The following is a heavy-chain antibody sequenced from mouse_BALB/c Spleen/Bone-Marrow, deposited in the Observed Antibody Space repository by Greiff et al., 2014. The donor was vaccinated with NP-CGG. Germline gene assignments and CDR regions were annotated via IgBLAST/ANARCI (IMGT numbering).Heavy chain of an antibody. Sequence: VMLVESGAELVRPGTSVKMSCKAAGYTFTNYWIGWIKQRPGHGLEWIGDIYCGGGYTNYNEKFKGKATLTADTPSNTTYMHLSSLTSEDSAIYYCAREGSYWGQGTLVTVSA. CDR2: IYCGGGYT. V-gene: IGHV1-63*02. CDR1: GYTFTNYW. CDR3: AREGSY. J-gene: IGHJ3*01.